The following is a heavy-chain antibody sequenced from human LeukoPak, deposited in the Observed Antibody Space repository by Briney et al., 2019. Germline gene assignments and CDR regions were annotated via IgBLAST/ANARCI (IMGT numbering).Heavy chain of an antibody. CDR3: AKDSSGSYLRYFDY. D-gene: IGHD1-26*01. V-gene: IGHV3-30*02. Sequence: PGGSLRLSCAASGFTFSSYGMHWVRQAPGKGLEWVAVIWYDGSNKYYADSVKGRFTISRDNSKNTLYLQMNSLRAEDTAVYYCAKDSSGSYLRYFDYWGQGTLVTVSS. J-gene: IGHJ4*02. CDR1: GFTFSSYG. CDR2: IWYDGSNK.